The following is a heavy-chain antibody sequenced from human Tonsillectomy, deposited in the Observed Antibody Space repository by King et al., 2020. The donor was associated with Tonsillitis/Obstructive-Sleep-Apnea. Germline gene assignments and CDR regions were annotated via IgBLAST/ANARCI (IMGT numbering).Heavy chain of an antibody. Sequence: VQLQQWGAGLLKPSETLSLTCAVYGGSFSGYYWSWIRHPPGKGLEWIGEINHSGSTNYNPSLKSRVAISVDTPKNQFSLKLSSVTAADTAVYYCSGGIAAGNYFDYWGQGTLVTVSS. CDR1: GGSFSGYY. V-gene: IGHV4-34*01. D-gene: IGHD6-13*01. CDR3: SGGIAAGNYFDY. J-gene: IGHJ4*02. CDR2: INHSGST.